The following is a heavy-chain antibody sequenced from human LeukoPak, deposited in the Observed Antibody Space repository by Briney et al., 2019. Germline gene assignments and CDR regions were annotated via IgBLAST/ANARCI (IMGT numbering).Heavy chain of an antibody. D-gene: IGHD2-2*01. J-gene: IGHJ4*02. CDR1: GFTFSSYA. V-gene: IGHV3-23*01. Sequence: PGGSLRLSCAASGFTFSSYAMHWVRQAPGKGLEWVSAISGSGGSTYYADSVKGRFTISRDNSKNTLYLQMNSLRAEDTAVYYCAKRPTGERTSCYDYWGQGTLVTVSS. CDR2: ISGSGGST. CDR3: AKRPTGERTSCYDY.